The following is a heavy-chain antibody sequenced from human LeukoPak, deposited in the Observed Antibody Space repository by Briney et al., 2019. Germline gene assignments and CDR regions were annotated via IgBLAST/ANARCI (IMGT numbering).Heavy chain of an antibody. CDR3: ARVEAVAGGRFDY. D-gene: IGHD6-19*01. CDR1: GLTFSSYW. J-gene: IGHJ4*02. CDR2: INTDGSST. V-gene: IGHV3-74*01. Sequence: GGSLRLSCAASGLTFSSYWMHWVRHAPGKGLVWVSRINTDGSSTSYADSVKGRFTISRDNAKNTLYLQMNSLRAEDTAVYYCARVEAVAGGRFDYWGQGTLVTVSS.